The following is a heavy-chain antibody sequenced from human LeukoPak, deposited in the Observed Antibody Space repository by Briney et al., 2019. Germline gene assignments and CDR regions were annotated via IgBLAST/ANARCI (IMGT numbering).Heavy chain of an antibody. CDR1: GFTFSNYG. V-gene: IGHV3-30*02. J-gene: IGHJ4*02. D-gene: IGHD3-9*01. Sequence: PGGFLRLSCAASGFTFSNYGMHWVRQAPGNRLEWVAFIRYDGSNIYYADSVKGRFTISRDNSKNTLYLQMNSLRAEDTAIYYCANGPHYQILTGFYKVRSHLDYWGQGTLVTVSS. CDR3: ANGPHYQILTGFYKVRSHLDY. CDR2: IRYDGSNI.